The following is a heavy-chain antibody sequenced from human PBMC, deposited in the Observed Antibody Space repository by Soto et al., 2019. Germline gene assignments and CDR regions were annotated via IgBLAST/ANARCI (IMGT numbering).Heavy chain of an antibody. J-gene: IGHJ4*02. D-gene: IGHD3-22*01. V-gene: IGHV4-59*08. CDR2: IYHSGST. CDR1: GGSISSYY. Sequence: QVQLQESGPGLVKPSETLSLTCTVSGGSISSYYWSWIRQPPGKGLEWIGYIYHSGSTNYNPSLKSRVTISVDTSKNQFSLKLSSVTAADTAVYYCASMTMNYWGQGTLVTVSS. CDR3: ASMTMNY.